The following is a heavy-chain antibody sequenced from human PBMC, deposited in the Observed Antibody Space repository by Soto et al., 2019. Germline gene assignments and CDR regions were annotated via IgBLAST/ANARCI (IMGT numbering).Heavy chain of an antibody. J-gene: IGHJ6*02. CDR3: ATHVATTMARGAMKHYYYVMDV. Sequence: SVKVSCKASGGIFSSFTISWVRQAPGQGLDWLGGIIPIFDTPTYAQNFQGRVTITADKSTNTVYMELSSLRSEDTAVYYCATHVATTMARGAMKHYYYVMDVWGHGTTVTVSS. CDR2: IIPIFDTP. CDR1: GGIFSSFT. V-gene: IGHV1-69*06. D-gene: IGHD3-10*01.